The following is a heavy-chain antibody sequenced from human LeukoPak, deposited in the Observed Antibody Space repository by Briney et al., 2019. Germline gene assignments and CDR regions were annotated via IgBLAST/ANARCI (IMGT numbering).Heavy chain of an antibody. J-gene: IGHJ4*02. CDR3: ARRYGSGSSGTFDY. D-gene: IGHD3-10*01. V-gene: IGHV3-7*03. CDR1: GFSFSGYW. Sequence: GGSLRLSCAASGFSFSGYWMSWVRQAPGKGLEWVANIKQDGSEKYYVDSVKGRFTTSRDNAKNTPYLQMKSLRAEDTAVYYCARRYGSGSSGTFDYWGQGTLVTVSS. CDR2: IKQDGSEK.